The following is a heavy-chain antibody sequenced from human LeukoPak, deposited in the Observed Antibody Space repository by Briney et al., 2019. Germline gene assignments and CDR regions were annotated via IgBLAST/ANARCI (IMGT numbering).Heavy chain of an antibody. CDR3: ARDNTMFRGVMGY. V-gene: IGHV1-8*03. CDR1: GYTFTSYD. D-gene: IGHD3-10*01. J-gene: IGHJ4*02. Sequence: GASVKVSCKASGYTFTSYDINWVRQATGQGLEWMGWMNPNSGNTGYAQKFQGRVTITRNTSISTAYMELSSLRSEDTAVYYCARDNTMFRGVMGYWGQGTLVTVSS. CDR2: MNPNSGNT.